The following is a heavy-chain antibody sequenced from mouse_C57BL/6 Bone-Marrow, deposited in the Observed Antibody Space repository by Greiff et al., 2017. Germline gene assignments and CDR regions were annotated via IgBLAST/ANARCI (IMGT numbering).Heavy chain of an antibody. D-gene: IGHD1-1*01. CDR1: GYTFTSYG. J-gene: IGHJ2*01. CDR2: IYPRSGNT. Sequence: QVQLKQSGAELARPGASVKLSCKASGYTFTSYGISWVKQRTGQGLEWIGEIYPRSGNTYYNEKFKGKATLTADKSSSTAYMELRSLTSEDSAVYFCAREGDYYGSSYFDYWGQGTTLTVSS. CDR3: AREGDYYGSSYFDY. V-gene: IGHV1-81*01.